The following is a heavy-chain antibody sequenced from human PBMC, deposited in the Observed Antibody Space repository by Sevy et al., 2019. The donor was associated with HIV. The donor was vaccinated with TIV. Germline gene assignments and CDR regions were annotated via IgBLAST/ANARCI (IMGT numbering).Heavy chain of an antibody. D-gene: IGHD5-18*01. Sequence: ASVKVSCKASGGTFSSYAISWVRQAPGQGLEWMGGIIPIFGTANYAQKFQGRVTITADESTSTAYMELSSLRSEDTAVYYCARGARIQLWLRDQFDYWGQGTLVTVSS. J-gene: IGHJ4*02. CDR3: ARGARIQLWLRDQFDY. V-gene: IGHV1-69*13. CDR1: GGTFSSYA. CDR2: IIPIFGTA.